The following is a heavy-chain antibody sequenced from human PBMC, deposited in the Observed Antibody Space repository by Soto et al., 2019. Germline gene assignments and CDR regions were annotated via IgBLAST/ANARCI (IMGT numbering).Heavy chain of an antibody. CDR1: GFTFSNYG. D-gene: IGHD2-21*01. Sequence: EVQLLESGGGLIQPGGSLRLSCEASGFTFSNYGMTWDRQAPGKGLEWVSTISGSGDRAFYADPVKGRFTISRDNSKNTLYLQMNSLSAEDTAIYYCAKEMIASTLADFFDYWGQGILVTVSS. CDR3: AKEMIASTLADFFDY. J-gene: IGHJ4*02. V-gene: IGHV3-23*01. CDR2: ISGSGDRA.